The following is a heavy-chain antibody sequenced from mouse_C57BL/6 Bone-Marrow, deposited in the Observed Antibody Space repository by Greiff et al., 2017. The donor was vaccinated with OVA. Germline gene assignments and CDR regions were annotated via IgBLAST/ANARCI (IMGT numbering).Heavy chain of an antibody. V-gene: IGHV1-82*01. J-gene: IGHJ2*01. Sequence: QVQLQQSGPELVKPGASVKISCKASGYAFSSSWMNWVKQRHGRGLEWIGRIYPGDGDNNYNGKFKGKATLTADKSSSTAYMQLSSLTSEVSAVYCCAREGQVDYWGQGTTLTVSS. CDR1: GYAFSSSW. CDR3: AREGQVDY. CDR2: IYPGDGDN. D-gene: IGHD3-3*01.